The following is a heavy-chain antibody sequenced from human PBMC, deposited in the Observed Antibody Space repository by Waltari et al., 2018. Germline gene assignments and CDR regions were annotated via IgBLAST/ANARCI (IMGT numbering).Heavy chain of an antibody. D-gene: IGHD1-26*01. CDR2: VYHRGRT. J-gene: IGHJ4*02. CDR1: GYSISGYV. Sequence: QVQLQESGPGLLKPSETLSLTCAVSGYSISGYVWGWIRQPPGKGLGWIGSVYHRGRTYYNPSLKSRVTMSVDTSKNQFSLKLSSVTAADTAVYYCARNSGNYSFLYWGQGTLVTVSS. V-gene: IGHV4-38-2*01. CDR3: ARNSGNYSFLY.